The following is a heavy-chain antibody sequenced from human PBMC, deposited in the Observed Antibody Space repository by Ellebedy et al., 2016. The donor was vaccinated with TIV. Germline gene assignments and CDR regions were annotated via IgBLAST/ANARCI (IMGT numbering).Heavy chain of an antibody. Sequence: AASVKVSCKATGYTFPSYEIHWVRQATGQGLEWMGCMNPNSGDTGYAPKFQGRVTMTRNTSIATAYMDLNSLRSDDTAVYYCARGASKGDNSRFDPWGQGTQVTVAS. V-gene: IGHV1-8*01. D-gene: IGHD1-1*01. J-gene: IGHJ5*02. CDR2: MNPNSGDT. CDR3: ARGASKGDNSRFDP. CDR1: GYTFPSYE.